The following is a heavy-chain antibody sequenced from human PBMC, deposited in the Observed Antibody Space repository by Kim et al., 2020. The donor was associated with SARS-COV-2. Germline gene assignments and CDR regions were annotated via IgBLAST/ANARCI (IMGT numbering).Heavy chain of an antibody. CDR1: GYTFTSYY. D-gene: IGHD6-19*01. J-gene: IGHJ4*02. Sequence: ASVKVSCKASGYTFTSYYMHWVRQAPGQGLEWMGIINPSGGSTSYAQKFQGRVTMTRDTSTSTVYMELSSLKSEDTAVYYCARERAAVAARKDYFDYWGQGTLVTVSS. CDR2: INPSGGST. CDR3: ARERAAVAARKDYFDY. V-gene: IGHV1-46*01.